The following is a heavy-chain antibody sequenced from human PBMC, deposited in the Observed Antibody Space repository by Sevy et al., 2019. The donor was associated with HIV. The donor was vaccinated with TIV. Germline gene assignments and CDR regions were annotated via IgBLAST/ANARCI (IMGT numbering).Heavy chain of an antibody. CDR2: ISYDGSNK. J-gene: IGHJ6*02. D-gene: IGHD3-10*01. Sequence: GGSLRLSCAASGFTFSSYAMHWVRQAPGKGLEWEAVISYDGSNKYYADSVKGRFTISRDNSKNTLYLQMNSLRAEDTAVYYCARVSASGSPSYYYGMDVWGQGTTVTVSS. V-gene: IGHV3-30-3*01. CDR3: ARVSASGSPSYYYGMDV. CDR1: GFTFSSYA.